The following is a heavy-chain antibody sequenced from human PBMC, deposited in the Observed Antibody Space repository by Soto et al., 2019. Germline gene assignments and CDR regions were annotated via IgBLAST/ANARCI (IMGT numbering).Heavy chain of an antibody. J-gene: IGHJ6*02. CDR1: GGTFSSYA. CDR2: IIPIFGTA. D-gene: IGHD6-6*01. CDR3: ASTYSSSAKGIYYYGMDV. V-gene: IGHV1-69*01. Sequence: QVQLVQSGAEVKKPGSSVKVSCKASGGTFSSYAIGWVRQAPGQGLEWMGGIIPIFGTANYAQKFQGRVTITADESTSTAYMELSSLRSEDTAVYYCASTYSSSAKGIYYYGMDVWGQGTTVTVSS.